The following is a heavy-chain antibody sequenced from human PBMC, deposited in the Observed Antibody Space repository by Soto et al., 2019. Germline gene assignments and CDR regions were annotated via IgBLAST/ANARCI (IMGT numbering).Heavy chain of an antibody. Sequence: QIQLQQSGPGLVKPSQTLSLICAISGDTVSSGTATWSWIRQSPSRCLEWLGRTYYRSKWYTDYAVSVKSRIAIIPDTSKNQLSLQLNSVTSEDTAVYFCARDGSGFHWYFDIWGRGTLVTVSS. V-gene: IGHV6-1*01. CDR1: GDTVSSGTAT. CDR2: TYYRSKWYT. J-gene: IGHJ2*01. CDR3: ARDGSGFHWYFDI. D-gene: IGHD6-19*01.